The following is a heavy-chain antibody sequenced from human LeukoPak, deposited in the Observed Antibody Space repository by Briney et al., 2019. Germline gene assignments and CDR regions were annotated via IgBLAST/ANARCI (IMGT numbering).Heavy chain of an antibody. J-gene: IGHJ4*02. D-gene: IGHD3-16*01. Sequence: TGGSPRLSCAASGFTFSSYAMSWVRQAPGKGLEWVSGISGSGGSTYYADSVKGRFTISRDNSKNTLYLQMNSLRAEDTAVYYCARDLGLGVVHWGQGTLVTVSS. V-gene: IGHV3-23*01. CDR1: GFTFSSYA. CDR2: ISGSGGST. CDR3: ARDLGLGVVH.